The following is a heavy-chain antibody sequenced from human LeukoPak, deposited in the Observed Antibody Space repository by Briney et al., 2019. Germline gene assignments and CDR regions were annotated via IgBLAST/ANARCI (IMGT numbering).Heavy chain of an antibody. D-gene: IGHD4-17*01. CDR2: INHSGST. V-gene: IGHV4-34*01. CDR1: GGSFSGYY. Sequence: SETLSLTCAVYGGSFSGYYWSWIRQPPGKGLEWIGEINHSGSTNYNPSLKSRVTISVDTSKYQFSLKLSSVTAADTAVYYCARVRTVTTRRGCFDLWGRGTLVTVSS. CDR3: ARVRTVTTRRGCFDL. J-gene: IGHJ2*01.